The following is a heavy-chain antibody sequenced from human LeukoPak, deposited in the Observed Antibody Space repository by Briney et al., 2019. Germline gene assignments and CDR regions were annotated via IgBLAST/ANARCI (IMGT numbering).Heavy chain of an antibody. D-gene: IGHD6-13*01. V-gene: IGHV3-23*01. CDR3: AKDRAYSSSWYNY. CDR1: GFTLSSYA. J-gene: IGHJ4*02. CDR2: ISGSGGST. Sequence: PGGSLRLSCAASGFTLSSYAMSWVSQAPGKGLEWVSAISGSGGSTYYADSVKGRFTISRDNSKNTLYLQMNSLRAEDTAVYYCAKDRAYSSSWYNYWAQGTLVTVSS.